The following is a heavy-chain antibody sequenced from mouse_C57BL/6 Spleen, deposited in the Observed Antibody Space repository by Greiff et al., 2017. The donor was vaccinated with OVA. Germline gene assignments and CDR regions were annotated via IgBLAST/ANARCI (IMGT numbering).Heavy chain of an antibody. CDR3: TTRDYYGY. CDR1: GFNIKDDY. V-gene: IGHV14-4*01. CDR2: IDPENGDT. D-gene: IGHD1-1*01. J-gene: IGHJ2*01. Sequence: EVKLMESGAELVRPGASVKLSCTASGFNIKDDYMHWVKQRPEQGLEWIGWIDPENGDTEYASKFQGKATITADTSSNTAYLQLSSLTSEDTAVYYCTTRDYYGYWGQGTTLTVSS.